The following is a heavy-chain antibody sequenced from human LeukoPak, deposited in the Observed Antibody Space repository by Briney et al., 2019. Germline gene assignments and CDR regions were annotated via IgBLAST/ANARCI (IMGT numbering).Heavy chain of an antibody. CDR3: ARLAVAGSRGNDY. J-gene: IGHJ4*02. D-gene: IGHD6-19*01. V-gene: IGHV3-48*02. Sequence: GGSLRLSCAASGFTFSDHYMDWVRQAPGKGLEWVSYISSSSSTIYYADSVKGRFTISRDNAKNSLYLQMNSLRDEDTAVYYCARLAVAGSRGNDYWGQGTLVTVSS. CDR1: GFTFSDHY. CDR2: ISSSSSTI.